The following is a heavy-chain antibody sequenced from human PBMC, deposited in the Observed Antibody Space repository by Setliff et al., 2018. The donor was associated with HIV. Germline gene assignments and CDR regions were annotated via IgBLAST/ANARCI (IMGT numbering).Heavy chain of an antibody. J-gene: IGHJ4*02. Sequence: PSEPLSLTCSVSGTSLSSSDFYGGWIRQPPGKGLEWIGNIYYSETTYYNSSLKSRVTISVDTSKNQFSLKLSSVTAADTAVYYCARDRGSGWTSPFDYWGQGTLVTVSS. D-gene: IGHD6-19*01. V-gene: IGHV4-39*07. CDR1: GTSLSSSDFY. CDR3: ARDRGSGWTSPFDY. CDR2: IYYSETT.